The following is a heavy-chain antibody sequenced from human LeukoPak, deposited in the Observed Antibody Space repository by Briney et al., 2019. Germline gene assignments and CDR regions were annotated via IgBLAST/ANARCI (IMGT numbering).Heavy chain of an antibody. CDR2: ISSSSSYI. V-gene: IGHV3-21*01. D-gene: IGHD1-26*01. Sequence: GRSLRLSCAASGFTFSSYGMNWVRQAPGKGLEWVSSISSSSSYIYYADSVKGRFTISRDNAKNSLYLQMNSLRAEDTAVYYCARGIVGATTLDYWGQGTLVTVSS. J-gene: IGHJ4*02. CDR3: ARGIVGATTLDY. CDR1: GFTFSSYG.